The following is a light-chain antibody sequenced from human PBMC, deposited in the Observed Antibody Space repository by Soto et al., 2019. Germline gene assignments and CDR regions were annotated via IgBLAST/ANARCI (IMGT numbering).Light chain of an antibody. J-gene: IGLJ1*01. Sequence: QSVLSQPASVSGSPGQSITISCTGTSSDVGDYNYVSWYQKHPGKAPKLMIYEVSNRPSGVSNRFSGSKAGNTASLTISGLQAEDEADYYCSSYTSSSTNVFGTGTKLTVL. CDR3: SSYTSSSTNV. V-gene: IGLV2-14*01. CDR2: EVS. CDR1: SSDVGDYNY.